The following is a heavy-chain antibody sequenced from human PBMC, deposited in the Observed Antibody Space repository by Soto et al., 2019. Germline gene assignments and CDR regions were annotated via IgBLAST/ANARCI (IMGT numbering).Heavy chain of an antibody. D-gene: IGHD5-18*01. CDR3: ARGLGYSYGLRGFYYFDY. Sequence: SETLSLTCTVSGGSISSGGYYWSWIRQHPGKGLEWIGYIYYSGSTYYNPSLKSRVTISVDTSKSQFSLKLSSVTAADTAVYYCARGLGYSYGLRGFYYFDYWGQGTLVTVSS. CDR2: IYYSGST. J-gene: IGHJ4*02. CDR1: GGSISSGGYY. V-gene: IGHV4-31*03.